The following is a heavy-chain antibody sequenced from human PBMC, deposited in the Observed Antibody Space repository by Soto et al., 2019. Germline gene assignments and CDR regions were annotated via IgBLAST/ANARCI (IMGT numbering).Heavy chain of an antibody. J-gene: IGHJ6*02. V-gene: IGHV4-34*01. Sequence: QVQLQQWGAGLLKPSETLSLTCAVYGGSFSGYYWSWIRQPPGKGLEWIGEINHSGSTNYNPSLKSRVTRSVDTSKNRFSLKLSSVTAADTAVDDCARGSYYYYYGMDVWGQGTTVTVSS. CDR3: ARGSYYYYYGMDV. CDR1: GGSFSGYY. CDR2: INHSGST.